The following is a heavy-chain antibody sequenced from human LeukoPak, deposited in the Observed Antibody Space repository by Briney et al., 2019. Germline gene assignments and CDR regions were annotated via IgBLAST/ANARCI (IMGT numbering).Heavy chain of an antibody. V-gene: IGHV3-7*01. J-gene: IGHJ3*01. Sequence: GGSLRLSCAGSGFTFRSYWMHWVRQAPGKGLEWVANIKQDGSEKYYVDSVKGRFTITRDNANDSVYLQMNSLRAEDTAVYYCARRYFDWFLGAGGSLDVWGQGTMVTVSS. CDR1: GFTFRSYW. CDR3: ARRYFDWFLGAGGSLDV. D-gene: IGHD3-9*01. CDR2: IKQDGSEK.